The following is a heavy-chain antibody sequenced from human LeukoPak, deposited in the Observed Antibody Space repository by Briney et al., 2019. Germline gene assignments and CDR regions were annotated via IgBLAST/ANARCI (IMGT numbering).Heavy chain of an antibody. V-gene: IGHV3-21*01. Sequence: GGSLRLSCAASGFTFSTYTMNWVRQAPGRGLEWVSSISSSTSYIYYADSVKGRFTISRDNAKNSLYLQMNSLRAEDTAIYYCAGHDYCSGGSCYSLSYFQHWGQGTLVTVSS. CDR3: AGHDYCSGGSCYSLSYFQH. CDR1: GFTFSTYT. D-gene: IGHD2-15*01. J-gene: IGHJ1*01. CDR2: ISSSTSYI.